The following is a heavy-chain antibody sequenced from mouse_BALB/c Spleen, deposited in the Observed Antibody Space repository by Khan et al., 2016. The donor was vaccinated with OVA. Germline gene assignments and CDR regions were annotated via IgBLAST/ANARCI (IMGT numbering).Heavy chain of an antibody. CDR1: GFTFSTYG. J-gene: IGHJ2*01. V-gene: IGHV5-17*02. CDR2: ISGDSSTV. CDR3: AKSYFYGYYFDY. Sequence: EVQLVESGGGLVQPGGSRKLSCAASGFTFSTYGMHWVRQAPEKGLEWVAYISGDSSTVYYADTVKGRFTISRDNPKNTLFLQMTSLMSEDTARYYWAKSYFYGYYFDYWGPGTTLTVSS. D-gene: IGHD1-1*01.